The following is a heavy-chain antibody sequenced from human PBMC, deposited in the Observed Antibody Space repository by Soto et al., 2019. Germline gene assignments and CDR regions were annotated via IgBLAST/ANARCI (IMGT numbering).Heavy chain of an antibody. D-gene: IGHD3-3*01. Sequence: SETLSLSCAVYGGSVNGYYWNWIRQPPGKGLEWIGEINHTGGTHYNPSLKSRVTVSVDTSKNQFSLRLSSVTAADTAIYYCATRITVFGLLIPPFDPWGQGTQVTVSS. J-gene: IGHJ5*02. V-gene: IGHV4-34*01. CDR2: INHTGGT. CDR1: GGSVNGYY. CDR3: ATRITVFGLLIPPFDP.